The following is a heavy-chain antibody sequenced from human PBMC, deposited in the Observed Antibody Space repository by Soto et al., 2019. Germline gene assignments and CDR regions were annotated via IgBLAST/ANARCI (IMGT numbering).Heavy chain of an antibody. D-gene: IGHD3-3*01. Sequence: GASVKVSCKASGYTFTSYAMHWVRQAPGQRLEWMGWINAGNGNTKYSQKFQGRVTITRDTSASTAYMELSSLRSEDTAVYYCARAAPPCSGYYGGRGGFFACESWGQGTMGTVS. CDR3: ARAAPPCSGYYGGRGGFFACES. CDR2: INAGNGNT. V-gene: IGHV1-3*01. CDR1: GYTFTSYA. J-gene: IGHJ3*01.